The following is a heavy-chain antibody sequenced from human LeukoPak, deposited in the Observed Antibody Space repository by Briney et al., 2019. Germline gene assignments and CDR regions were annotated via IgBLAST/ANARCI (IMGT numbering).Heavy chain of an antibody. V-gene: IGHV1-69*01. CDR1: GGTFSSYA. Sequence: SVKVSCKASGGTFSSYAISWVRQAPGQGLEWMGGIIPIFGTANYAQKFQGRVTITADESTSTAYTELSSLRSEDTAVYYCARVVESALVLNWFDPWGQGTLVTVSS. D-gene: IGHD2-15*01. CDR3: ARVVESALVLNWFDP. CDR2: IIPIFGTA. J-gene: IGHJ5*02.